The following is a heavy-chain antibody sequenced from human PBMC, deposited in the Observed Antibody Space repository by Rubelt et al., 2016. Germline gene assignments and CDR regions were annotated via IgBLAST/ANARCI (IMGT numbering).Heavy chain of an antibody. Sequence: GGSLRLSCAASEFIFSTYDMPWVRQTTGKRLEWVSSIGTAGDTHYADSVKGRVTISRDNSKNTLNLQINSLRAEDTAVYYCATDGPGFDYWGQGILVTASS. CDR2: IGTAGDT. CDR3: ATDGPGFDY. CDR1: EFIFSTYD. V-gene: IGHV3-13*01. D-gene: IGHD5-24*01. J-gene: IGHJ4*02.